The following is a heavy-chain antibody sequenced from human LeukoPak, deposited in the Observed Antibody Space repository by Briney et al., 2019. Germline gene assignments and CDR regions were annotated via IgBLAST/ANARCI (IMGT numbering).Heavy chain of an antibody. D-gene: IGHD6-19*01. V-gene: IGHV3-21*01. CDR1: GFTFSSYT. Sequence: GGSLRLSCAASGFTFSSYTMNWVRQAPGKGLEWDSSISSRSSYIYYADSVKGRFTIARDNAKNSLYLQMNSLRAEDTAVYYCAREGSGWNFDYWGQGTLVTVSS. CDR3: AREGSGWNFDY. CDR2: ISSRSSYI. J-gene: IGHJ4*02.